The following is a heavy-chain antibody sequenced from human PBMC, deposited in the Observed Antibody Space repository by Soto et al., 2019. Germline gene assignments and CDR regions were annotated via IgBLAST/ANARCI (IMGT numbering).Heavy chain of an antibody. J-gene: IGHJ3*02. CDR3: ARGGDILTGYLDAFDI. V-gene: IGHV4-59*01. D-gene: IGHD3-9*01. CDR2: IYYSGST. CDR1: GGSISSYY. Sequence: SETLSLTCTVSGGSISSYYWSWIRQPPGKGLEWIGYIYYSGSTNYNPSLKSRVTISVDTSKNQSSLKLSSVTAADTAVYYCARGGDILTGYLDAFDIWGQGTMVTVSS.